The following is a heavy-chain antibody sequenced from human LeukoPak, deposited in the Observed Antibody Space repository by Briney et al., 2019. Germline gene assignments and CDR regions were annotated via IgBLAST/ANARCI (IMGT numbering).Heavy chain of an antibody. CDR1: GFIFTDYG. CDR3: AKDFASGIDY. Sequence: GGSLRLSCAASGFIFTDYGMHWVRQAPGKGLEWVAFIRYDGSNKYYADSVKGRFTISRDNSKNTLYLQMNSLRAEDTAVYYCAKDFASGIDYWGQGTLVTVSS. CDR2: IRYDGSNK. V-gene: IGHV3-30*02. J-gene: IGHJ4*02.